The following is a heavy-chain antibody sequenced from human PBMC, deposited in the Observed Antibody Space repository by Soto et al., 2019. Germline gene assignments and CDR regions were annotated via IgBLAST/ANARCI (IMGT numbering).Heavy chain of an antibody. Sequence: ASVKVSCKASGYTFTGYYMHWVRQAPGQGLEWMGWINPSSGDTNYAQKFQGWVTMTRDTSISTAYMELSRLRSDDTAVYYCARDPFDSSGYYGLFFDYRGQGTLVTVSS. CDR2: INPSSGDT. D-gene: IGHD3-22*01. J-gene: IGHJ4*02. CDR3: ARDPFDSSGYYGLFFDY. CDR1: GYTFTGYY. V-gene: IGHV1-2*04.